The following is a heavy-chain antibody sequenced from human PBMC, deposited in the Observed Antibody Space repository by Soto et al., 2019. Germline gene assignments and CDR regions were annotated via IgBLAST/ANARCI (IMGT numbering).Heavy chain of an antibody. CDR3: ARPSGDYDFCSGYYYGMDV. CDR2: IIPIFGTA. D-gene: IGHD3-3*01. J-gene: IGHJ6*02. V-gene: IGHV1-69*13. Sequence: GASVKVSCKASGGTFSSYAISWVRQAPGQGLEWMGGIIPIFGTANYAQKFQGRVTITADESTSTAYMELSSLRSEDTAVYYCARPSGDYDFCSGYYYGMDVWGQGTTVTVSS. CDR1: GGTFSSYA.